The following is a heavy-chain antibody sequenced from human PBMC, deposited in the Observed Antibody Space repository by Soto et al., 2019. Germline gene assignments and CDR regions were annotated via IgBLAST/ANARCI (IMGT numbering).Heavy chain of an antibody. D-gene: IGHD3-10*01. Sequence: PGESLKISCKGSGYTFTDYWIGWVRQLPGKGLEWMGIIYPGDSDTRYSPSFQGQVTITADKSTSTAYLQWNTLKASDTAVYYCARHPSYMVRGASYGMDVWGQGTTVTVSS. J-gene: IGHJ6*02. CDR1: GYTFTDYW. CDR2: IYPGDSDT. V-gene: IGHV5-51*01. CDR3: ARHPSYMVRGASYGMDV.